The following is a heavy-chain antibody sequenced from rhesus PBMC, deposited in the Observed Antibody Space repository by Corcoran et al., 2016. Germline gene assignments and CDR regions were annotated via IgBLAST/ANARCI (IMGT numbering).Heavy chain of an antibody. V-gene: IGHV3-59*01. J-gene: IGHJ4*01. Sequence: EVQLVESGGGLAKPGGSLSLSCAASGFTFSDSHMPWVRPASGKGLEWDSRISNGGGSTWYADSVKGRFTISRENAKNTLYLQMDSLRAEDTAVYYCARAPECNYHIFDYWGQGVLVTVSS. CDR2: ISNGGGST. CDR3: ARAPECNYHIFDY. D-gene: IGHD4-17*01. CDR1: GFTFSDSH.